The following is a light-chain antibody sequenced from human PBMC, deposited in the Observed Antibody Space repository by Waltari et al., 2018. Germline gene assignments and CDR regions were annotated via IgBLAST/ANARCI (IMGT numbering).Light chain of an antibody. CDR2: YDS. V-gene: IGLV3-21*01. CDR1: KVGSKS. J-gene: IGLJ2*01. Sequence: SYELTQAPSVSVAPGKEATIPCGGHKVGSKSVHCFQQKTGQAPVLVIYYDSDRPSGIPERFSGSNTGNTATRTISRVEAGDEADYDCQVWDSGRDQVVFGGGTKLAVL. CDR3: QVWDSGRDQVV.